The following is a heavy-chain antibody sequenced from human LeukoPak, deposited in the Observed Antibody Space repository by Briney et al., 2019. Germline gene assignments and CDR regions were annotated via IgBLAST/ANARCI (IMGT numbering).Heavy chain of an antibody. Sequence: GGSLRLSCAASGFTFSSYWMSWVRQAPGKGLEWVANIKKDGSEKYYVDSVKGRFTISRDNAKTSLYLQMNSLRAEDTAVYYCARDLSGVAEYTYGRGIDYWGQETLVTASS. CDR2: IKKDGSEK. CDR3: ARDLSGVAEYTYGRGIDY. J-gene: IGHJ4*02. D-gene: IGHD5-18*01. V-gene: IGHV3-7*01. CDR1: GFTFSSYW.